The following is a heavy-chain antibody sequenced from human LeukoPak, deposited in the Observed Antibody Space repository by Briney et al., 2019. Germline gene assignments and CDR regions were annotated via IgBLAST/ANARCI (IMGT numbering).Heavy chain of an antibody. V-gene: IGHV4-39*07. CDR2: IYYSGST. CDR3: ARGEVVVAATLYYYYGMDV. CDR1: GGSISSSSYY. D-gene: IGHD2-15*01. J-gene: IGHJ6*02. Sequence: SETLSLTCTVSGGSISSSSYYWGWIRQPPGKGLEWIGSIYYSGSTYYNPSLKSRVTISVDTSKNQFSLKLSSVTAADTAVYYCARGEVVVAATLYYYYGMDVWGQGTTVTVSS.